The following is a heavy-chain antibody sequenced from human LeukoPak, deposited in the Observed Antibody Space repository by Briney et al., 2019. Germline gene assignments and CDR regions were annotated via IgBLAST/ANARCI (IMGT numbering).Heavy chain of an antibody. V-gene: IGHV4-59*01. J-gene: IGHJ3*02. Sequence: SETLSLTCTVSGGSITNYYWTWIRQPPGKELEWIGFIYYSGSTNYSPSLKSRVTISVDTSKNQFSLKLSSVTAADTAVYYCARGESGNHAGFFDIWGQGTMVTVSS. CDR2: IYYSGST. D-gene: IGHD1-14*01. CDR3: ARGESGNHAGFFDI. CDR1: GGSITNYY.